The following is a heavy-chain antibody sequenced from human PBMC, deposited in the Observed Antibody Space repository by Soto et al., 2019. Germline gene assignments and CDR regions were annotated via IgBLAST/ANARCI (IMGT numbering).Heavy chain of an antibody. Sequence: PGGSLRLSCAASGFTFSDYYMSWIRQAPGKGLEWLSYISSSGDSIYYAASVKGRITISRDNAKNSLYLQMSSLRAEDTAVYYCARDVVPHFDSWGQGTLVTVSS. V-gene: IGHV3-11*01. CDR1: GFTFSDYY. CDR3: ARDVVPHFDS. CDR2: ISSSGDSI. D-gene: IGHD2-21*01. J-gene: IGHJ4*02.